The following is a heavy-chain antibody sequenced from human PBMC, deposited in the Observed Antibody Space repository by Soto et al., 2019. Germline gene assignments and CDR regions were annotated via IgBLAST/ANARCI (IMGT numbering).Heavy chain of an antibody. CDR3: ATGLLGYCSGGSCYSDS. CDR1: AYTFTNYA. CDR2: SSGDNGNT. Sequence: QVQLVQSGAEVKQPGASVRVSCQTSAYTFTNYAVSWVRQAPGQGLEWMGWSSGDNGNTIYAQKFQGRVTMTTDTSTRKAYMELRSLRSDDTAVYYCATGLLGYCSGGSCYSDSWGQGTLVTVSS. J-gene: IGHJ4*02. V-gene: IGHV1-18*01. D-gene: IGHD2-15*01.